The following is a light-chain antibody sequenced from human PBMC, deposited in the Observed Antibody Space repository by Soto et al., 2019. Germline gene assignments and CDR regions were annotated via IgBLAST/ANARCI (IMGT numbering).Light chain of an antibody. J-gene: IGKJ1*01. CDR3: QQYNSYSET. CDR2: KAS. Sequence: DIQMTHSPSTLSASVGDRVTITCRASQNIDKWLAWHQQRPGTAPKLLIYKASSLESGVPSRFSGSGSGTEFTLTISSLQPDDFATYYCQQYNSYSETFGHGTKVDIK. CDR1: QNIDKW. V-gene: IGKV1-5*03.